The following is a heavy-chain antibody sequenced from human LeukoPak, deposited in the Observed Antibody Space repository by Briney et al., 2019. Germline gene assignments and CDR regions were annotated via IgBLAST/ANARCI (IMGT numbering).Heavy chain of an antibody. Sequence: GGSLRLSCVASRFTFNKYYMSWVRQAPGKGLQWVANINPDGSEKYYVDSVKGRFTISRDNAKNSLYLQMNSLGTEDTAFYYCAKMGYFGSGSYYPGEFYFDYWGQGTLVTVSS. CDR3: AKMGYFGSGSYYPGEFYFDY. CDR1: RFTFNKYY. V-gene: IGHV3-7*03. J-gene: IGHJ4*02. D-gene: IGHD3-10*01. CDR2: INPDGSEK.